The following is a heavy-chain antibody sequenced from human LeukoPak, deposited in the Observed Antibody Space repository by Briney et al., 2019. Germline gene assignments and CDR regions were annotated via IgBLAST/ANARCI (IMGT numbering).Heavy chain of an antibody. D-gene: IGHD3-16*01. V-gene: IGHV3-23*01. CDR1: GFTVSSYA. CDR2: IIDSGDNT. Sequence: GGSLRLSCEASGFTVSSYAMSWVRQAPGKGLEWVSGIIDSGDNTYYANSVKGRFTISRDNSKNTLYLQMNSLRAEDTAVYYCAKLGGQEVYNYYVGVWGKGTTVAVSS. CDR3: AKLGGQEVYNYYVGV. J-gene: IGHJ6*03.